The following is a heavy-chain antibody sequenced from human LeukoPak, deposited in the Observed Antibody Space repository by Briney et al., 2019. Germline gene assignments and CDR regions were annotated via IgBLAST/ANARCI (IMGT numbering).Heavy chain of an antibody. Sequence: VALVKVSCKASGYTFTSYYMHWVRQAPGQGLEWMGIINPSGGSTSYAQKFQGRVTMTRDTSTSTVYMELSSLRSEDTAVYYCASALWGGSYFDYWGQGTLVTVSS. D-gene: IGHD2-15*01. J-gene: IGHJ4*02. V-gene: IGHV1-46*01. CDR2: INPSGGST. CDR1: GYTFTSYY. CDR3: ASALWGGSYFDY.